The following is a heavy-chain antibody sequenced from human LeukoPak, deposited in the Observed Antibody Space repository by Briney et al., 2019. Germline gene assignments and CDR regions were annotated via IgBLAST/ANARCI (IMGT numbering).Heavy chain of an antibody. Sequence: PGGSLRLSCGASGFTVSSNYMTWVRQAPGKGLECVSVMYRGGSAYYADSVKGRFTISRDNSRNTLYLQMNSLRAGDTAVYYCAKVGTVYFPLDFWGQGTLVTVSS. J-gene: IGHJ4*02. D-gene: IGHD2/OR15-2a*01. CDR3: AKVGTVYFPLDF. V-gene: IGHV3-53*01. CDR1: GFTVSSNY. CDR2: MYRGGSA.